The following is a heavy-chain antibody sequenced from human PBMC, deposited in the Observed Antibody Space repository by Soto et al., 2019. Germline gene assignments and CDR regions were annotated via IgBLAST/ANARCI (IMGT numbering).Heavy chain of an antibody. J-gene: IGHJ4*02. CDR3: GRVYNWGYPV. D-gene: IGHD1-20*01. CDR1: AVTFSSYW. CDR2: INNDGSST. Sequence: EVQLVESGGGLVQPGGSLRLSCSASAVTFSSYWMHWVRQAPGKGLVWVSRINNDGSSTTYADSVKGRFTISRDNAKNTLYLQMNSLRAKDTAVYYCGRVYNWGYPVWGQVTLVTVYS. V-gene: IGHV3-74*01.